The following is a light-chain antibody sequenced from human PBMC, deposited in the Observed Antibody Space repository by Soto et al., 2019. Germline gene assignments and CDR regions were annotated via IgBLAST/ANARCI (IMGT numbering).Light chain of an antibody. CDR1: QPISTS. Sequence: DIQVTQSPPNLSASLGDRVIITCRAGQPISTSLHWFQQKPGKAPELLIYAVSNLQPGVPSRFSGSGSGTDFTLTISSLQPEDFGTYYCQHIYSIPITFGQGTRLEIK. CDR3: QHIYSIPIT. J-gene: IGKJ5*01. CDR2: AVS. V-gene: IGKV1-39*01.